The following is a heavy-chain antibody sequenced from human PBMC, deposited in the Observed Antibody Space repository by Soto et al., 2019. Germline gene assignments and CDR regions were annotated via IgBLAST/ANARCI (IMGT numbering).Heavy chain of an antibody. CDR1: GFTFRYHG. CDR3: ARESEDLTSNFDY. CDR2: ISSTTNYI. J-gene: IGHJ4*02. V-gene: IGHV3-21*06. Sequence: SLRLSCAASGFTFRYHGMSWVRQAPGKGLEWVSSISSTTNYIYYGDSMKGRFTISRDNAKNSLYLEMNSLRAEDTAVYYCARESEDLTSNFDYWGQGTLVTVSS.